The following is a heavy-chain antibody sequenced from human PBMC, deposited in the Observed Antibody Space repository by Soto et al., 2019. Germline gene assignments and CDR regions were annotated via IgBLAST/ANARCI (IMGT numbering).Heavy chain of an antibody. CDR2: IIPIFGTA. D-gene: IGHD2-2*01. J-gene: IGHJ5*02. Sequence: QVQLVQSGAEVKKPGSSVKVSCKASGGTFSSYAISWVRQAPGQGLEWMGGIIPIFGTANYAQKFQGRVTITADESTSTAYMEMSSLRSEDTAVYYCARGGDTVFVPTAVSWFDPWGQGTLVTVSS. V-gene: IGHV1-69*12. CDR1: GGTFSSYA. CDR3: ARGGDTVFVPTAVSWFDP.